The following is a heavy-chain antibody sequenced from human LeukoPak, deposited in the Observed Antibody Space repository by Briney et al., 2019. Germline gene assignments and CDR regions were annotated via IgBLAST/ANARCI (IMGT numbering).Heavy chain of an antibody. CDR1: SGSITSYY. V-gene: IGHV4-59*01. Sequence: SETLSLTCTVSSGSITSYYWSWIRQPPGKALEWIGFIHYSGSTNYNPSLKSRVTISVDTSKNQFSLKVSSVTAADTAVYYCARGGSGTNRDDTFDIWGQGTMVTVSS. CDR3: ARGGSGTNRDDTFDI. J-gene: IGHJ3*02. D-gene: IGHD3-16*01. CDR2: IHYSGST.